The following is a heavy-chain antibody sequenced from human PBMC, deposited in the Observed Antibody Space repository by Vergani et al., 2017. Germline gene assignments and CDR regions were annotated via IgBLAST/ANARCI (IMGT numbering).Heavy chain of an antibody. Sequence: EVQLEESGGGLVLPGRSLRLSCVASGFTSAGYAMHWVRQAPGKGLEWVSGISWNSNSIGYADSVKGRFTISRDNAKNSLYCQMNSLRAEDTALYYCANDLGTSSGGGWFDPWGQGTLVTVSS. CDR3: ANDLGTSSGGGWFDP. D-gene: IGHD3-10*01. J-gene: IGHJ5*02. V-gene: IGHV3-9*02. CDR2: ISWNSNSI. CDR1: GFTSAGYA.